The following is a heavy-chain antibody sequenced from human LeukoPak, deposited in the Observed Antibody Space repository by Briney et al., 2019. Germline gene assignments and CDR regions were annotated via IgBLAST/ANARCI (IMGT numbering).Heavy chain of an antibody. Sequence: SETLSLTCAVSGGSIRSGGYAWSWIRQPPGKGLEWIGYIYHSGSTYYNPSLKSRVTISVDRSKNQFSLKLSSVTAADTAVYYCAGSLRGYRDAFDIWGQGIMDTVSS. J-gene: IGHJ3*02. CDR1: GGSIRSGGYA. CDR2: IYHSGST. V-gene: IGHV4-30-2*01. CDR3: AGSLRGYRDAFDI. D-gene: IGHD5-12*01.